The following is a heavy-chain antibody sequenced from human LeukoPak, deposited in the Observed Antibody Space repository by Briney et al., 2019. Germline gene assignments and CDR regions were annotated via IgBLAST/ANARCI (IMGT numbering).Heavy chain of an antibody. Sequence: ASVKVSCKASGFTFTGYYMEWVRQAPGQGLEWMGWINPNSGGTNYAQKFQGRVTMTRDTSISTAYMELSRLRSDDTAVYYCARVERWLQSDAFDIWGQGTMVTVSS. V-gene: IGHV1-2*02. CDR2: INPNSGGT. D-gene: IGHD5-24*01. CDR3: ARVERWLQSDAFDI. CDR1: GFTFTGYY. J-gene: IGHJ3*02.